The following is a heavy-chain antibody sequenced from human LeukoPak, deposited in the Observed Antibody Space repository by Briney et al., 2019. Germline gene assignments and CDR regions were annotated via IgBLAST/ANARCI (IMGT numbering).Heavy chain of an antibody. CDR2: INHSGST. J-gene: IGHJ6*02. CDR3: ARGRPAQFCSGGSCYPRAAYYYYGMDV. D-gene: IGHD2-15*01. Sequence: TSETLSLTCAVYGGSFSGCYWSWIRQPPGKGLEWIGEINHSGSTNYNPSLKSRVTISVDTSKNQFSLKLSSVTAADTAVYYCARGRPAQFCSGGSCYPRAAYYYYGMDVWGQGTTVTVSS. CDR1: GGSFSGCY. V-gene: IGHV4-34*01.